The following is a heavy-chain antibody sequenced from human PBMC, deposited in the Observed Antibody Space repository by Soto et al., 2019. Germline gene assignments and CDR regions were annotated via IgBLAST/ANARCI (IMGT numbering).Heavy chain of an antibody. V-gene: IGHV3-7*01. CDR3: ARDRSGNKLGCFGF. CDR2: IKQDGSEK. J-gene: IGHJ1*01. D-gene: IGHD3-3*01. Sequence: GKGLEWVANIKQDGSEKYYVDSVKGRFTISRDNAENSLYLQMDSLRDEDTAVFYCARDRSGNKLGCFGFWGEGPLVSVSS.